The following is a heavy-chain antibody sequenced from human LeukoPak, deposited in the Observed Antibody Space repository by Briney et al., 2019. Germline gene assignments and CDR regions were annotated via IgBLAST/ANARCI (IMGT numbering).Heavy chain of an antibody. CDR3: AREYGSGTYYNLDY. V-gene: IGHV1-2*02. Sequence: ASVKVSCKASGYTFTGYYIHWVRQAPGQGLEWMGWINPNTGGTTYAQKFQGRVTMTRDTSISTAYMELSRLRSDDTAVYYCAREYGSGTYYNLDYWSQGTLVTVSS. J-gene: IGHJ4*02. CDR1: GYTFTGYY. D-gene: IGHD3-10*01. CDR2: INPNTGGT.